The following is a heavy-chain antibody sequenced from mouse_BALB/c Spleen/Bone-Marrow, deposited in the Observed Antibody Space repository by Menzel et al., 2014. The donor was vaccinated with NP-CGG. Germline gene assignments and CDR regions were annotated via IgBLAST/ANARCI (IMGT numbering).Heavy chain of an antibody. D-gene: IGHD2-2*01. J-gene: IGHJ3*01. CDR3: AICYGYDEFAY. CDR2: IYPGDGST. CDR1: GYTFTSYY. V-gene: IGHV1S56*01. Sequence: VQLVESGPELVKPGASVKMSCKASGYTFTSYYIHWVKQRPGQGLEWIGWIYPGDGSTKYNEKFKGKTTLTADKSSSTAYMLLSSLTSEDSAIYFCAICYGYDEFAYWGQETLVTVSA.